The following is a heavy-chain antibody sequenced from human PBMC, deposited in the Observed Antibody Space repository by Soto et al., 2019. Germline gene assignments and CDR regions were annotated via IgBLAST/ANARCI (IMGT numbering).Heavy chain of an antibody. J-gene: IGHJ5*02. D-gene: IGHD1-1*01. Sequence: PSQTLSLTCAVYGGSFTGNYRSWIRKSAGKGLEWIWRIYATGTTDYNPSLKSRVMMSVDTSKKQFPLKLRSVTAADTAVYDCVRDGTKTLLDWFDPGGQGVAVTVAS. V-gene: IGHV4-59*10. CDR2: IYATGTT. CDR3: VRDGTKTLLDWFDP. CDR1: GGSFTGNY.